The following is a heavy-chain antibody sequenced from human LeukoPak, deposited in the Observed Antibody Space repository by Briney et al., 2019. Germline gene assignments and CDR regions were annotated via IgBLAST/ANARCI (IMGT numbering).Heavy chain of an antibody. D-gene: IGHD3-10*01. CDR1: GGSFSGYY. J-gene: IGHJ4*02. CDR2: VNDSGRT. CDR3: ARHYMGSYYNHGLDY. Sequence: SETLSLTCAVYGGSFSGYYWSWIRQPPGKGLEWIGEVNDSGRTNYNPSLKSRVTISVDTSKNQFSLELTSVTAADTAVYYCARHYMGSYYNHGLDYWGQGTVVTVSS. V-gene: IGHV4-34*01.